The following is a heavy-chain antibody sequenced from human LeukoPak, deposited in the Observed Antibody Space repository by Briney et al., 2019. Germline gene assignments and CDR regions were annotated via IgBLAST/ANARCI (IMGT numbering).Heavy chain of an antibody. CDR1: GYTFTSYG. V-gene: IGHV1-18*01. D-gene: IGHD6-6*01. CDR3: ARDRGIAARPQYFDY. Sequence: ASVKVSCKASGYTFTSYGISWVRQAPGQGLEWMGWISAYNGNTNYAQKLQGRVTMTTDTSTSTAYMELRSLRSDDTAVYYCARDRGIAARPQYFDYWGQGTLVTVSS. J-gene: IGHJ4*02. CDR2: ISAYNGNT.